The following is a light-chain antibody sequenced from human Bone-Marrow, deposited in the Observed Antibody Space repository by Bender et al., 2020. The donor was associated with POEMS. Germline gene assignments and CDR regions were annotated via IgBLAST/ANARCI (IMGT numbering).Light chain of an antibody. CDR1: RSDVGSYNI. CDR3: SSYTSSSTYV. Sequence: QSALTQPASVSGSPGQSISISCTGTRSDVGSYNIVSWYQQHPGKAPKVIIYDVSNRPSGVSNRFSGSKSGSAASLTISGLQPGDEAEYYCSSYTSSSTYVFGTGTKVTVL. V-gene: IGLV2-14*02. J-gene: IGLJ1*01. CDR2: DVS.